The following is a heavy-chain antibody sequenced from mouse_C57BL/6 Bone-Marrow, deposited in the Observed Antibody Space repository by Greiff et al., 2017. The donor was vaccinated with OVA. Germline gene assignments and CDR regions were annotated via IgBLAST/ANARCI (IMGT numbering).Heavy chain of an antibody. J-gene: IGHJ3*01. CDR1: GFNIKDDY. D-gene: IGHD1-1*01. Sequence: EVQLQQSGAELVRPWASVKLSCTASGFNIKDDYMHWVKQRPEQGLEWIGWIDPENGDTEYASKFQGKATITADTSSNTAYLQLSSLTSEDTAVYYCTTHYYYGSSWFAYWGQGTLVTVSA. CDR3: TTHYYYGSSWFAY. V-gene: IGHV14-4*01. CDR2: IDPENGDT.